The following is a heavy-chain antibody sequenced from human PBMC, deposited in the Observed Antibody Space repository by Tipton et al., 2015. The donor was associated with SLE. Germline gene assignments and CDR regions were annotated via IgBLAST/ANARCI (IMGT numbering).Heavy chain of an antibody. V-gene: IGHV4-59*12. J-gene: IGHJ6*04. Sequence: TLSLTCTVSGGSISSYYWSWIRQPPGKGLEWIGYIYYSGSTNYNPSLKSRVTISGDTSKNQFSLKLTSVTAADTAVYYCARLQYIFAGMDVWGKGTTVTVSS. D-gene: IGHD3-3*01. CDR2: IYYSGST. CDR1: GGSISSYY. CDR3: ARLQYIFAGMDV.